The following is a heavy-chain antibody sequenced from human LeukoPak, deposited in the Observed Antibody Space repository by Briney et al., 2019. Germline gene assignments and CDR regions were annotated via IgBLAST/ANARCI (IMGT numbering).Heavy chain of an antibody. CDR3: ARYEYARSDNTGLRYFHH. Sequence: SETLSLTCTVSGDSISSGAYAWTWIRQSPGKGLEWIGYVYNSGGTHYNSSLKSRLSISADMSQNKFSLNLSSVTAADTAVYYCARYEYARSDNTGLRYFHHWGQGTLVTVSS. CDR2: VYNSGGT. V-gene: IGHV4-30-4*01. CDR1: GDSISSGAYA. J-gene: IGHJ1*01. D-gene: IGHD3-16*01.